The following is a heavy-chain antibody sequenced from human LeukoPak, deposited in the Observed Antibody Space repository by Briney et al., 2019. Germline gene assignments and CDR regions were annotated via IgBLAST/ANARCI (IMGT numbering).Heavy chain of an antibody. V-gene: IGHV3-21*01. D-gene: IGHD2-15*01. Sequence: PGGSLRLSCAASGFTFSSYSMNWVRRAPGKGLEWVSSISSSSSYIYYADSVKGRFTISRDNANNSLYLQMNSLRAEDTAVYYCARDIVVVVAATLDAFDIWGQGTMVTVSS. CDR3: ARDIVVVVAATLDAFDI. J-gene: IGHJ3*02. CDR2: ISSSSSYI. CDR1: GFTFSSYS.